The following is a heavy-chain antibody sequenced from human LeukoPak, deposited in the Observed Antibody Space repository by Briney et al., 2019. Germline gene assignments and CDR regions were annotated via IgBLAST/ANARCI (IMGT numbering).Heavy chain of an antibody. D-gene: IGHD3-9*01. V-gene: IGHV4-59*08. CDR1: GGSISSYY. CDR2: IYNSGST. Sequence: SETLSLTCTVSGGSISSYYWSWIRQPPGKGLEWIGHIYNSGSTNYNPSLKSRVTISVDTSKNQFSLKLSSVTAADTAVYYCARQSVGYAYAYYDILTPFDYWGQGTLVTVSS. CDR3: ARQSVGYAYAYYDILTPFDY. J-gene: IGHJ4*02.